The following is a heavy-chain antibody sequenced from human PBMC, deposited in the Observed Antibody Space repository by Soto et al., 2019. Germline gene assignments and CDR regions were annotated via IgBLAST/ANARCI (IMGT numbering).Heavy chain of an antibody. D-gene: IGHD5-18*01. CDR1: GGSISSGDYC. V-gene: IGHV4-30-4*01. CDR3: DRYSVDTAMPEGFDP. J-gene: IGHJ5*02. Sequence: PSEILSLTCTVSGGSISSGDYCWSWIRQPPGKGLEWIGYIYYSGSTYYNPSLKSRVTISVDTSKNQFSLKLSSVTAADTAVYYCDRYSVDTAMPEGFDPWGQGTLVNVSS. CDR2: IYYSGST.